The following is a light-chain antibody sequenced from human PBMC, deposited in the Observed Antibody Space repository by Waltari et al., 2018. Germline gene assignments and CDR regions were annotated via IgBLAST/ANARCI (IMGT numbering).Light chain of an antibody. CDR1: QSIRSN. CDR3: QQSYSTPQT. Sequence: DLQMTQSPSSLSASVGDRVPITCRASQSIRSNLNWYQQKPGKAPKLLIYAASSLQSGVPSRFSGSGSGTDFTLTISSLQPEDFATYYCQQSYSTPQTFGPGTKVDIK. V-gene: IGKV1-39*01. J-gene: IGKJ3*01. CDR2: AAS.